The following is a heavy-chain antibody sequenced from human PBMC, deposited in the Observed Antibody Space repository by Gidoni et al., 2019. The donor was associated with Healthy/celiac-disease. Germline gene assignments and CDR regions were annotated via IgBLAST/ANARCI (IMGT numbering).Heavy chain of an antibody. CDR2: INANIGGT. V-gene: IGHV1-2*02. D-gene: IGHD3-16*02. CDR3: ARASEDYVWGSYRPDAFDI. J-gene: IGHJ3*02. Sequence: QVQLLQSGAEVKKPGASVKVSCKSAVYTFTGYYMHWLRQAPGQGLEWMGWINANIGGTDYAQKFQGRVTMTRDTSISTAYMELSRLRSNDTAVYYCARASEDYVWGSYRPDAFDIWGQGTMVTVSS. CDR1: VYTFTGYY.